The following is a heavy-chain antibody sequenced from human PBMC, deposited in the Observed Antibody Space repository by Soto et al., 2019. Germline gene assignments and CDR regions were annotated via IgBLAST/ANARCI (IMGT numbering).Heavy chain of an antibody. Sequence: QVQLHESGPGLVKPSETLSLTCVVSDGSISTYDWWTWVRQPPGKGLEWIGKMFHSGGADHSTSLKSRVTISADSSKNHFSLRLTAVTAADTAVYYCATGNVDSMLEYWGQGTQVAVSS. CDR3: ATGNVDSMLEY. J-gene: IGHJ4*02. CDR2: MFHSGGA. CDR1: DGSISTYDW. V-gene: IGHV4-4*02. D-gene: IGHD3-3*01.